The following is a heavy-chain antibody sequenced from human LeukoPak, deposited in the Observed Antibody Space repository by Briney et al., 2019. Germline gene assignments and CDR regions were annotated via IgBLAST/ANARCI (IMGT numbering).Heavy chain of an antibody. CDR3: AKRDDSSGYYLGDY. J-gene: IGHJ4*02. CDR1: GFTVSSNY. D-gene: IGHD3-22*01. Sequence: GGSLRLSCAASGFTVSSNYMSWVRQAPGKGLEWVSAISGSGGSTYYADSVKGRFTISRDNSKNTLYLQMNSLRAEDTAVYYCAKRDDSSGYYLGDYWGQGTLVTVSS. CDR2: ISGSGGST. V-gene: IGHV3-23*01.